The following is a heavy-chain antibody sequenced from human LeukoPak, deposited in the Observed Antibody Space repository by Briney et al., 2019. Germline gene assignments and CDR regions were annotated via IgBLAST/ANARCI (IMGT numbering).Heavy chain of an antibody. CDR2: MSRNSAKT. D-gene: IGHD3-10*01. CDR3: AKGKAGFGELFD. CDR1: GFTLSDYA. Sequence: PGGFLRLACAASGFTLSDYAMSWVRQAPGGGLEWVSSMSRNSAKTYYADSVKGRFTISRDETNNTLFLQMNSLRAGDTALYYCAKGKAGFGELFDWGPGTLVTVSS. J-gene: IGHJ4*02. V-gene: IGHV3-23*01.